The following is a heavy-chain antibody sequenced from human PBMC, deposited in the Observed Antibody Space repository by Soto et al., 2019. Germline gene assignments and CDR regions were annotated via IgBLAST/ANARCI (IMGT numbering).Heavy chain of an antibody. D-gene: IGHD2-15*01. Sequence: QITLKESGPTLVKPTQTLTLTCTISGFSLSTSGVGVCWIRQPPGKALQWLALIYWDDVQRYSPSLKTRLTITEDTSRNQVVLTMTDMDPVDTGTYYGELSPYSGGTSYLFDYCGHGTLVTVSS. CDR1: GFSLSTSGVG. CDR3: ELSPYSGGTSYLFDY. CDR2: IYWDDVQ. V-gene: IGHV2-5*02. J-gene: IGHJ4*03.